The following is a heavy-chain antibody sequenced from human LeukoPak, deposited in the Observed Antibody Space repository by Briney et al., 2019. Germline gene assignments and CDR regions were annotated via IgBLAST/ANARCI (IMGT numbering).Heavy chain of an antibody. CDR3: ARDRPTRITMVRGEGLPDY. Sequence: GGSLRLSCAASGFTFSSYEMNWVRQAPGKGLEWVSYISSSGSTIYYADSVKGRFTISRDNAKNSLYLQMNSLRAEDTAVYYCARDRPTRITMVRGEGLPDYWGQGTLVTVSS. CDR1: GFTFSSYE. D-gene: IGHD3-10*01. V-gene: IGHV3-48*03. CDR2: ISSSGSTI. J-gene: IGHJ4*02.